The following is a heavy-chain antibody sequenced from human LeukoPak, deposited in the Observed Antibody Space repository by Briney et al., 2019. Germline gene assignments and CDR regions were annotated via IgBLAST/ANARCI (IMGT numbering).Heavy chain of an antibody. Sequence: GGSLRLSCAASGFTFSSYAMHWIRQAPGKGLEWVSYISSSGSTIYYADSVKGRFTISRDNAKNSLYLQMNSLRAEDTAVYYCASRWFGEPTSYWGQGTLVTVSS. D-gene: IGHD3-10*01. V-gene: IGHV3-48*04. CDR2: ISSSGSTI. J-gene: IGHJ4*02. CDR1: GFTFSSYA. CDR3: ASRWFGEPTSY.